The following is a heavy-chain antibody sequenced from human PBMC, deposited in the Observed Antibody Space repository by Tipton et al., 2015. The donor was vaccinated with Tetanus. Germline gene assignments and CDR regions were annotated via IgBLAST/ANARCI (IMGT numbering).Heavy chain of an antibody. Sequence: TLSLTCTISRGSIGSYYWSWIRQPAGKGLEWIGRIYTSGSTNYNPSLKSRVTMSVDTSKNQFSLKLSSVTAADTAVYYCASHYGSGSDDAFDIWGQGTMVTVSS. CDR2: IYTSGST. CDR1: RGSIGSYY. D-gene: IGHD3-10*01. CDR3: ASHYGSGSDDAFDI. J-gene: IGHJ3*02. V-gene: IGHV4-4*07.